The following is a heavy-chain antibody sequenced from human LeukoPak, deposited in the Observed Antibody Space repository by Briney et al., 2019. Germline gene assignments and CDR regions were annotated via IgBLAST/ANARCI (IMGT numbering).Heavy chain of an antibody. D-gene: IGHD2/OR15-2a*01. CDR3: ARPANRGDAFDI. Sequence: PGESPNISCKGSGYSFTSYWIGWVRQMPGKGLEWMGIIYPGDSDTRYSPSFQGQVTISADKSITTAYLQWSSLRASDTAMYYCARPANRGDAFDIWGQGTMVTVSS. V-gene: IGHV5-51*01. CDR2: IYPGDSDT. J-gene: IGHJ3*02. CDR1: GYSFTSYW.